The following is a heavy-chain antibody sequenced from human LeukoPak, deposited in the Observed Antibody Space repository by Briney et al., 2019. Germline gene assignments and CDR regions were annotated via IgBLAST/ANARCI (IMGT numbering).Heavy chain of an antibody. D-gene: IGHD2-2*02. V-gene: IGHV1-2*02. CDR2: INSKSGAT. CDR3: AGEHCSGTNCHKYFDY. Sequence: ASVKVSCKASGYTFTGYYIHWVRQAPGQGLEWMGCINSKSGATYYAPNFQGRVTLTRDTSISTAYMELSRLRSDDTALYYCAGEHCSGTNCHKYFDYWGQGTLVTVSS. J-gene: IGHJ4*02. CDR1: GYTFTGYY.